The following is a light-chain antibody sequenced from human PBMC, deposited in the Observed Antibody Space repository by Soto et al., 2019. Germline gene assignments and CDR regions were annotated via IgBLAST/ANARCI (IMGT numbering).Light chain of an antibody. CDR1: GSNVGSNY. CDR3: AAWDDNLNAYV. CDR2: LGD. Sequence: QSVLTQPPSMSAAPGQKVTITCFGSGSNVGSNYVSWFRQLPGTAPKLLIYLGDQRASGVSDRFSGSKSGTSASLAINGLRSDDEADYYCAAWDDNLNAYVFGSGTKLTVL. J-gene: IGLJ1*01. V-gene: IGLV1-47*02.